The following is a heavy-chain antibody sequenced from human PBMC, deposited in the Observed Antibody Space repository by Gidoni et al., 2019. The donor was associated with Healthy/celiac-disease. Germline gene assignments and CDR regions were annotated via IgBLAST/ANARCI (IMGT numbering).Heavy chain of an antibody. J-gene: IGHJ4*02. V-gene: IGHV3-43*01. D-gene: IGHD5-12*01. CDR1: GFTFDDYT. CDR2: ISWDGGST. Sequence: EVQLVESGGVVVQPGGSLRLSCAASGFTFDDYTMHWVRQAPGKGLEWVSLISWDGGSTYYADSVKGRFTISRDNSKNSLYLQMNSLRTEDTALYYCAKDFKFTGYPDYWGQGTLVTVSS. CDR3: AKDFKFTGYPDY.